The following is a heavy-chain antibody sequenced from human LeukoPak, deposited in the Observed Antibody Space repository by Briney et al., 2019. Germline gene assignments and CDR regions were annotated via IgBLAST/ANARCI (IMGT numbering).Heavy chain of an antibody. V-gene: IGHV3-9*01. CDR3: ASGGLTWDS. J-gene: IGHJ5*01. D-gene: IGHD1-26*01. Sequence: GGSLRLSCAASGFIFDDYAMHWVRQAAGKGLEWVSGVSWNSGTIGYADSVKGRFTISRDNAKNSLYLQMNSLSAEDTAVYYCASGGLTWDSWCQVTLVTV. CDR2: VSWNSGTI. CDR1: GFIFDDYA.